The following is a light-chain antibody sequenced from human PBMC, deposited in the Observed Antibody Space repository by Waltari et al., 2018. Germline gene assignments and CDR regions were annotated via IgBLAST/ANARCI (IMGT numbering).Light chain of an antibody. Sequence: DIRLTQSPSHLSASVVAGVTITSRASQDVHKYLNWYQQKPGKAPKLLIYAGSSLQSGVPSRFSGSGFGTDFTLTITSLQPEDFGSYYCQQSYSPPPITFGQGTRLEIK. J-gene: IGKJ5*01. CDR1: QDVHKY. CDR3: QQSYSPPPIT. V-gene: IGKV1-39*01. CDR2: AGS.